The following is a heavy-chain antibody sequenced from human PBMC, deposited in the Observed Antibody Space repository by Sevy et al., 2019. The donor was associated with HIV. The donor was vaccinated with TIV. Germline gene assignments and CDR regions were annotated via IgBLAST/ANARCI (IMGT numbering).Heavy chain of an antibody. CDR2: IKQDGSEK. V-gene: IGHV3-7*01. CDR1: GFTVNSNY. J-gene: IGHJ4*02. D-gene: IGHD1-26*01. Sequence: GGSLRLSCAASGFTVNSNYMTWVRQAPGKGLEWVANIKQDGSEKYYVDSVKGRFTISRDNAKNSLYLQMNSLRAEDTAVYYCARVRGSYFDGNAQYYFDYWGQGTLVTVSS. CDR3: ARVRGSYFDGNAQYYFDY.